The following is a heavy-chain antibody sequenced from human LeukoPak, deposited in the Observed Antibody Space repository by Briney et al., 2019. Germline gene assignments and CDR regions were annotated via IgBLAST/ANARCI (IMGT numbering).Heavy chain of an antibody. J-gene: IGHJ4*02. CDR1: GGSITNYY. Sequence: PSETLSLTCTVSGGSITNYYWSWIRQPPGKGLEWIGYIYSNGGTSYNPSLKSRVTMSVDTSRSQFSLKLSSVTAADTAVYYCASGRWYDIFDYWGQGTLVTVSS. V-gene: IGHV4-59*13. CDR3: ASGRWYDIFDY. CDR2: IYSNGGT. D-gene: IGHD3-9*01.